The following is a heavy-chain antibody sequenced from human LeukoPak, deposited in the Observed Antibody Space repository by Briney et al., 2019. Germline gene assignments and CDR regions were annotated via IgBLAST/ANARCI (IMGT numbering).Heavy chain of an antibody. D-gene: IGHD3-16*02. V-gene: IGHV3-48*03. Sequence: GGSLRLSCAASGFTFSSYEMNWVRQAPGKGLEWVSYISSSGSTIYYADSVKGRFTISRDNAKNSLYLQMNSLRAEDTAGYYCASGITFGGVIARYWGQGTLVTVSS. CDR1: GFTFSSYE. CDR2: ISSSGSTI. CDR3: ASGITFGGVIARY. J-gene: IGHJ4*02.